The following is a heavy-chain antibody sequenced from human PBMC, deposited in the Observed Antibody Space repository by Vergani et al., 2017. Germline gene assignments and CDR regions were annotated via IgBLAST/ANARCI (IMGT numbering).Heavy chain of an antibody. Sequence: EVQLVESGGGLVQPGGSLKLSCAASGFTFNNYAMSWVRQAPGKGLEWVSTISVSGGSTYYADSVKGRFTISRDNSENTLYLQMNSLRAEDTAVYYCVNGHSNYDYWGQGTLVTVSS. CDR2: ISVSGGST. J-gene: IGHJ4*02. CDR1: GFTFNNYA. CDR3: VNGHSNYDY. D-gene: IGHD4-11*01. V-gene: IGHV3-23*04.